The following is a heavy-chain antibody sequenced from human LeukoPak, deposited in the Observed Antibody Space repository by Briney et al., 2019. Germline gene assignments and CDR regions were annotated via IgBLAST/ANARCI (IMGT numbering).Heavy chain of an antibody. CDR3: AIERGDYDWFDP. Sequence: GGSLRLSCAASGFTFCCYAMHWVRQAPGKGLEWVAVISYDGSNKYYADSVKGRFTISRDNSKNTLYLQMNSLRAEDTAVYYCAIERGDYDWFDPWGQGTLVTVSS. D-gene: IGHD3-16*01. CDR2: ISYDGSNK. CDR1: GFTFCCYA. V-gene: IGHV3-30*04. J-gene: IGHJ5*02.